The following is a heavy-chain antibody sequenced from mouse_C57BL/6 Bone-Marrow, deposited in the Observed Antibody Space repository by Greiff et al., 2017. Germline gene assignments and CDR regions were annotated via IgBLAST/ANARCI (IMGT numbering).Heavy chain of an antibody. CDR2: INYDGSST. D-gene: IGHD4-1*01. CDR1: GFTFSDYY. V-gene: IGHV5-16*01. CDR3: ARDRLGFFDY. J-gene: IGHJ2*01. Sequence: EVKLVESEGGLVQPGSSMKLSCTASGFTFSDYYMAWVRQVPEKGLEWVANINYDGSSTYYLDSLKSRFIISRDNAKNILYLQMSSLTSEDTATYYCARDRLGFFDYWGQGTTLTVSS.